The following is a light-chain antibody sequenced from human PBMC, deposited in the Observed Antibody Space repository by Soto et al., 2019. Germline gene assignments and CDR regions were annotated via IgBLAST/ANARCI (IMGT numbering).Light chain of an antibody. J-gene: IGKJ3*01. V-gene: IGKV3D-20*02. CDR2: GAF. Sequence: ETVLTQSPGTLSLSPGERATLSCRASQSVRTNYLAWYQQKRGQAPWLLIYGAFNRAGGVPDRFSGSGSGTDFTLTISSLEPEDFAVYYCQQRSSWPFTFGPGTKVDIK. CDR3: QQRSSWPFT. CDR1: QSVRTNY.